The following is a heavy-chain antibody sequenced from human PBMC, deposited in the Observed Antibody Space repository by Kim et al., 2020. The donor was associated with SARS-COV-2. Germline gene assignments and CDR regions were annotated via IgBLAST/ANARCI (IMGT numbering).Heavy chain of an antibody. D-gene: IGHD2-15*01. V-gene: IGHV3-23*01. J-gene: IGHJ4*02. CDR3: AKDEPKFVVVVAATPV. Sequence: GGSLRLSCAASGFTFSSYAMSWVRQAPGKGLEWVSAISGSGGSTYYADSVKGRFTISRDNSKNTLYLQMNSLRAEDTAVYYCAKDEPKFVVVVAATPVWGQGTLVTVSS. CDR1: GFTFSSYA. CDR2: ISGSGGST.